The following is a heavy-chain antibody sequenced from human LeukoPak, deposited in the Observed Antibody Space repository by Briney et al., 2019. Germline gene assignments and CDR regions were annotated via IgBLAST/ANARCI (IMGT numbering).Heavy chain of an antibody. D-gene: IGHD6-19*01. CDR1: GGSTSSSSYY. Sequence: PSETLSLTCTVSGGSTSSSSYYWGWIRQPPGKGLEWIGSIYYSGSTYYNPSLKSRVTISVDTSKNQFSLKLSSVTAADTAVYYCARQEWLVYFDYWGQGTLVTVSS. J-gene: IGHJ4*02. CDR2: IYYSGST. CDR3: ARQEWLVYFDY. V-gene: IGHV4-39*01.